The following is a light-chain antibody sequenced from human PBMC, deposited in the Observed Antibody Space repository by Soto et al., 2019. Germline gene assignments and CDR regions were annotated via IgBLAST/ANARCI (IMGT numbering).Light chain of an antibody. CDR1: KSLVHSDGNTY. J-gene: IGKJ4*01. CDR2: EVS. V-gene: IGKV2-24*01. CDR3: MHTTQFPLT. Sequence: DIVLTQTPLSSPVTLGQPASISCRSSKSLVHSDGNTYLNWLQQRPGQPPRLLIYEVSKRFYGVPDRFSGSGAVTDFHLEISRVEADDVGVYYCMHTTQFPLTFGGGTKVEIK.